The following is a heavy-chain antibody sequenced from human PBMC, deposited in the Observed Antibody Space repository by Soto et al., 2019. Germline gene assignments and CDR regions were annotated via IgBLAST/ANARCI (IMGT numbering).Heavy chain of an antibody. V-gene: IGHV4-31*03. CDR3: ARGSQLERDALDI. D-gene: IGHD1-1*01. CDR2: IYYTGHT. J-gene: IGHJ3*02. Sequence: QVQLQESGPGLVKPSQTLSLTCSVSGVSINSGGYYWSWIRHHPGKGLEWIGYIYYTGHTFYNPSLKSRVAMSLETSKNQFSLKLSSGTAADTAVYYCARGSQLERDALDIWGQGTMVTVSS. CDR1: GVSINSGGYY.